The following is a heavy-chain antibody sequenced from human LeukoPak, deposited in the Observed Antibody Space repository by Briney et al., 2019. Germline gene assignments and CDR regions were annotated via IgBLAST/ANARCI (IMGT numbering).Heavy chain of an antibody. Sequence: AGGSLRLSCAASGFTFSSYAMSWVRHAPGKGPGWGSAISGRGGSTYYADSLKGRFTISRDNSKNTLYLQMNSLRAEDTAVYYCAKGFPPVAGTPFDYWGQGTLATVSS. CDR2: ISGRGGST. CDR1: GFTFSSYA. CDR3: AKGFPPVAGTPFDY. D-gene: IGHD6-19*01. V-gene: IGHV3-23*01. J-gene: IGHJ4*02.